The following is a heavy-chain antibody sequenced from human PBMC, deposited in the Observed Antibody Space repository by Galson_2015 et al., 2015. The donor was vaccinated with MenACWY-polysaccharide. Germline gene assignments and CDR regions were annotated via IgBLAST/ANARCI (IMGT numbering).Heavy chain of an antibody. V-gene: IGHV3-21*01. Sequence: SLRLSCAASGFIFSSYSMNWVRQAPGKGLEWVSSISSSSTYIYYADSVKGRFTISRDNAKKSLYLQMNRLRAEDTAVYYCARDTVSTVTTSFDYWGQGTLVTVSS. D-gene: IGHD4-17*01. CDR3: ARDTVSTVTTSFDY. CDR1: GFIFSSYS. CDR2: ISSSSTYI. J-gene: IGHJ4*02.